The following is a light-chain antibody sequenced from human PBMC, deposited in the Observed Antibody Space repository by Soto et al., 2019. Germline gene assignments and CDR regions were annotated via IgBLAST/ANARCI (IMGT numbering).Light chain of an antibody. Sequence: QSALTQPRSVSGSPGQSVAISCTGTTSDVGGYDYVSWHQQHPGKAPELIIFDVSKRPSGVPDRFSGSKSGNTASLTISGLEADDEADYFCCSCAGDFYVFGSGTKVTVL. CDR3: CSCAGDFYV. V-gene: IGLV2-11*01. CDR1: TSDVGGYDY. J-gene: IGLJ1*01. CDR2: DVS.